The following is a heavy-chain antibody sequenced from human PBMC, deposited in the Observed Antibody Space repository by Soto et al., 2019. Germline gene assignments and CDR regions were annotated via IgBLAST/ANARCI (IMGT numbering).Heavy chain of an antibody. D-gene: IGHD1-7*01. CDR3: AKCMQAYWNYDAHHI. CDR1: GFTFSTYS. J-gene: IGHJ3*02. Sequence: GGSLRLSCAASGFTFSTYSMTWVRQAPGKGLEWVAHITATGGNTYYADSVRGRFTISRDTSGNTLYLQMDSLRAEDTALYYCAKCMQAYWNYDAHHIWGQGTMVTVSS. CDR2: ITATGGNT. V-gene: IGHV3-23*01.